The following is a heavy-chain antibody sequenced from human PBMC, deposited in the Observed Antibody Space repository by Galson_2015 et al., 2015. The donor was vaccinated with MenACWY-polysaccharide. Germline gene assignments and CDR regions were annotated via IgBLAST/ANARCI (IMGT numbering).Heavy chain of an antibody. CDR3: AREGSRIVFHAFDT. V-gene: IGHV3-33*01. Sequence: SLRLSCAASGIRFSGSGMHWVRQAPGKGLEWVAVIQYDGTNKVYADSVKGRFTISRDNSKTTLYLEMSSLRAEDTAVYYCAREGSRIVFHAFDTWGQGTMVTVSS. D-gene: IGHD6-13*01. CDR1: GIRFSGSG. J-gene: IGHJ3*02. CDR2: IQYDGTNK.